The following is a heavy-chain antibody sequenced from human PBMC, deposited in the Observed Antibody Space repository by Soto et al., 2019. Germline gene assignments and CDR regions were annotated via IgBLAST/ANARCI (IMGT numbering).Heavy chain of an antibody. CDR1: GFTFSSYS. D-gene: IGHD3-22*01. CDR3: ARVLAITMIVVGPTDAFDI. Sequence: GGSLRLSCAASGFTFSSYSMNWVRQAPGKGLEWVSYISSSSSTVYYADSVKGRFTISRDNAKNSLYLQMNSLRAEDTAVYYCARVLAITMIVVGPTDAFDIWGQGTMVTVSS. CDR2: ISSSSSTV. J-gene: IGHJ3*02. V-gene: IGHV3-48*01.